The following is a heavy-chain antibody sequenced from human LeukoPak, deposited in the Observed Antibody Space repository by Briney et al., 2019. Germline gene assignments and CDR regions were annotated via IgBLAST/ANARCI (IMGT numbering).Heavy chain of an antibody. D-gene: IGHD1-26*01. CDR3: ARAGFGELLVAAFDI. J-gene: IGHJ3*02. Sequence: HPGGSLRLSCAASGFTFSSYAMHWVRQAPGKGLVWVALISYDGSNKYYADSVKGRFTISRDNSKNTLYVQMNSLRPEDTAVYYCARAGFGELLVAAFDIWGQGTMVTVSS. CDR1: GFTFSSYA. CDR2: ISYDGSNK. V-gene: IGHV3-30*04.